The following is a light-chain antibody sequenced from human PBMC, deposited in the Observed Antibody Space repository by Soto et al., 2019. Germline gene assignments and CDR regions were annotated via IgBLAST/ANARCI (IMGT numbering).Light chain of an antibody. V-gene: IGKV1-5*03. CDR2: KAS. CDR1: QSTSSW. J-gene: IGKJ1*01. Sequence: DIQMTQSPSTLSASVGDTVTITCRASQSTSSWLAWYQHKPGKAPKLLIYKASSLESGVPSRFSGRGSGTEFTLTISSLRPDDFATYYCQHFSSYSGTFGQGTKVDIK. CDR3: QHFSSYSGT.